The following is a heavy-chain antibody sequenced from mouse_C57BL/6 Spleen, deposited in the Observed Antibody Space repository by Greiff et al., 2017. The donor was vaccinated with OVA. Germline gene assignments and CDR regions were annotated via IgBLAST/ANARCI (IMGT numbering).Heavy chain of an antibody. CDR3: ASRGGSSYFDY. Sequence: VQLQQSGPGLVKPSQSLSLTCSVTGYSITSGYYWNWIRQFPGNKLEWMGYISYDGSNNYNPSLKNRTSITRDTSKNQFFLKLNSVTTEDTATCACASRGGSSYFDYWGQGTTLTVSS. D-gene: IGHD1-1*01. CDR2: ISYDGSN. J-gene: IGHJ2*01. CDR1: GYSITSGYY. V-gene: IGHV3-6*01.